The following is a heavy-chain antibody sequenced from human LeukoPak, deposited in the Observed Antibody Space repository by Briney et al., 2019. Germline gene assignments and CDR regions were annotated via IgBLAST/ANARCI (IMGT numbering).Heavy chain of an antibody. CDR1: GDYW. V-gene: IGHV3-7*02. CDR3: ARAQRRQLVPYYFDY. CDR2: IKQDGSEK. Sequence: GGSLRLSCVASGDYWMSWVRQAPGKGLEWVANIKQDGSEKYYVDSVKGRFTISRDNAKNSLYLQMNSLRAEDTAVYYCARAQRRQLVPYYFDYWGQGTLVTVSS. D-gene: IGHD6-13*01. J-gene: IGHJ4*02.